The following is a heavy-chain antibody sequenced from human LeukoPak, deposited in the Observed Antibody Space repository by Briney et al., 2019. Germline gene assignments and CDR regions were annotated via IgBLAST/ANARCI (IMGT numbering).Heavy chain of an antibody. J-gene: IGHJ3*02. CDR2: IKPTSGGT. D-gene: IGHD2-2*02. CDR1: GYTFTGYF. V-gene: IGHV1-2*02. Sequence: ASVKVSCKTSGYTFTGYFMHWVRQAPGHGLEWMGWIKPTSGGTNYAQSFQGRVTMTRDTSISTAYMELSRLRSDDTAVYFCARERGYCSSSTCYTSDAFDIWGQGTMVTVSS. CDR3: ARERGYCSSSTCYTSDAFDI.